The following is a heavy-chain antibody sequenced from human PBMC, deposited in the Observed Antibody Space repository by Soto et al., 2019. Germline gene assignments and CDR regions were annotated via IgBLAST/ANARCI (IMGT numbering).Heavy chain of an antibody. J-gene: IGHJ6*02. CDR1: GGSISSGGYY. D-gene: IGHD6-13*01. V-gene: IGHV4-31*03. CDR2: IYYSGST. Sequence: SETLSLTCSVSGGSISSGGYYWNWIRQHPGKGLEWIGYIYYSGSTHYNPSLKSRVTISVDTSKNQFSLKLNSVTAADTAVYNCARDPSIAYFYGMDVWGQGTTVTVSS. CDR3: ARDPSIAYFYGMDV.